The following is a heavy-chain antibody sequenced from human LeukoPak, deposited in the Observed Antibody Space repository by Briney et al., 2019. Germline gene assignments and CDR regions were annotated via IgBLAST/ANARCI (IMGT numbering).Heavy chain of an antibody. Sequence: SETLSLTCTVSGGSISSYYWSWIRQPPGKGLEWMRYMYNSGSTNYNPSLKSRVTISVDTSKNQFSLKLSSVTAADTAVYHCARGGSIFGVVFDYWGQGTLVTVSS. CDR1: GGSISSYY. D-gene: IGHD3-3*01. CDR2: MYNSGST. CDR3: ARGGSIFGVVFDY. J-gene: IGHJ4*02. V-gene: IGHV4-59*01.